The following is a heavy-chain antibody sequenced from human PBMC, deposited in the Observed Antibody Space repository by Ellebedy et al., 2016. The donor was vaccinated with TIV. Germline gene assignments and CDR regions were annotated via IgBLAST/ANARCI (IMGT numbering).Heavy chain of an antibody. Sequence: GGSLRLSXAASGFRFSSFGIHWVRQAPGKWLGWVAVMLYDGSREYYADSVKGRFTISRDNSNNILYLQMTSLRAEDTAVYYCARGLCSGGVCHYSYYGMDVWGQGTTVTVSS. CDR3: ARGLCSGGVCHYSYYGMDV. J-gene: IGHJ6*02. CDR2: MLYDGSRE. CDR1: GFRFSSFG. V-gene: IGHV3-30*03. D-gene: IGHD2-8*02.